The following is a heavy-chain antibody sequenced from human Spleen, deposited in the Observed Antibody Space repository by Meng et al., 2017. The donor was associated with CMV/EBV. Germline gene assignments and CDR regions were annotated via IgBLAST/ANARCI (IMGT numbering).Heavy chain of an antibody. CDR2: IYYSGST. CDR1: WGSISSGSCC. Sequence: QRVEEGGGGRVGAAGVRCAAWAGGWGSISSGSCCWGWSRRPAGEGMEWIGSIYYSGSTYYNPSLKSRVTISVDTSKNQFSLKRSSVTAADTAVYYCMGATKGNWFDPWGQGTLVTVSS. J-gene: IGHJ5*02. V-gene: IGHV4-39*07. D-gene: IGHD1-26*01. CDR3: MGATKGNWFDP.